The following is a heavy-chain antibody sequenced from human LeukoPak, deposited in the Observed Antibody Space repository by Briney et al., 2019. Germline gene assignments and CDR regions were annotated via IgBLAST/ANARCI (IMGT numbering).Heavy chain of an antibody. CDR3: ARDRGSYWDGGNDY. V-gene: IGHV3-33*01. J-gene: IGHJ4*02. CDR1: GFTFSSYG. Sequence: GGSLRLSCVASGFTFSSYGMHWVRQAPGKGLEWVAVIWYDGSNKFYADSVKGRFTISRDNSKSTVDLTMNSLRAEDTAVYYCARDRGSYWDGGNDYWGQGTLVTVSS. D-gene: IGHD1-26*01. CDR2: IWYDGSNK.